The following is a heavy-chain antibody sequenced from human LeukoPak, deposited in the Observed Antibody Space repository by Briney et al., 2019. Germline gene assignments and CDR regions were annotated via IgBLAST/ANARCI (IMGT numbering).Heavy chain of an antibody. D-gene: IGHD3-10*01. CDR1: GFIFSNFV. Sequence: PGGSLRLSCAASGFIFSNFVMHWVRQAPGKGLVWVSRIPTDETPTNYADSVQGRFTISRDNAKNTLYLLMNNLRAEDTAVYYCARDHYFKIDYWGQGTLVTVSS. J-gene: IGHJ4*02. V-gene: IGHV3-74*01. CDR2: IPTDETPT. CDR3: ARDHYFKIDY.